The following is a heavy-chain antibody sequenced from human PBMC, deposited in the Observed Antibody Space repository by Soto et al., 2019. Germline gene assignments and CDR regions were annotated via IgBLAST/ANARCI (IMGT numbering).Heavy chain of an antibody. CDR1: GGTFSSYA. Sequence: SVKVSCKASGGTFSSYAISWVRQAPGQGLEWMGGIIPVFGTANYAQKFQGRVTITADESTSTAYMELSSLRSEDTAVYYCARGYWFGELLATATYFDYWGQGTLVTVSS. D-gene: IGHD3-10*01. J-gene: IGHJ4*02. V-gene: IGHV1-69*13. CDR3: ARGYWFGELLATATYFDY. CDR2: IIPVFGTA.